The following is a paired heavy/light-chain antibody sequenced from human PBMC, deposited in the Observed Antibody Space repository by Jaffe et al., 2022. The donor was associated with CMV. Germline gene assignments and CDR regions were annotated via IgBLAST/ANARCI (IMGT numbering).Light chain of an antibody. CDR2: WAS. CDR1: QSVLYSSNNKNY. J-gene: IGKJ1*01. V-gene: IGKV4-1*01. CDR3: QQFYTTPWT. Sequence: DIVMTQSPDSLAVSLGERATINCKSSQSVLYSSNNKNYLTWYQQKPGQPPRLLIYWASSRESGVPDRFSGSGSGTDFTLTISSLQAEDVAVYYCQQFYTTPWTFGQGTKVEIK.
Heavy chain of an antibody. D-gene: IGHD3-22*01. Sequence: EVQLVESGGGLVQPGGSLRLSCAASRFTFSTYGMTWVRQAPGKGLEWVSTISGSGGSTYYADSVKGRFTISRDNSKNTLYLQMNSLRAEDTAVYYCAKVVGTGDYYDTSGYYYGYIDYWGQGTLVTVSS. CDR2: ISGSGGST. V-gene: IGHV3-23*04. CDR3: AKVVGTGDYYDTSGYYYGYIDY. CDR1: RFTFSTYG. J-gene: IGHJ4*02.